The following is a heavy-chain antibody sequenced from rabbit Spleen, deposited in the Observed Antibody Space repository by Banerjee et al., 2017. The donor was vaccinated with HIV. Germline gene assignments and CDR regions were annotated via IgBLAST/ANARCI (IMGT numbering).Heavy chain of an antibody. CDR1: GFSFGDRDV. V-gene: IGHV1S47*01. D-gene: IGHD4-1*01. J-gene: IGHJ4*01. Sequence: QEQLVESGGGLVQPEGSLTLTCTASGFSFGDRDVMCWVRQAPGKGLEWIGDIDPIFGIAVYANWVNGRFTISSHNAQNTLYLQLHSLTAADTATYFCVREVAGKFNLWGQGTLVTVS. CDR3: VREVAGKFNL. CDR2: IDPIFGIA.